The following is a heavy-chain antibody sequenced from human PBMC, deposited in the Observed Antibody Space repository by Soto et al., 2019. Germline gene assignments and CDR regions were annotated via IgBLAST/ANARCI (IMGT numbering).Heavy chain of an antibody. V-gene: IGHV3-30-3*01. CDR2: ISYDGSNK. J-gene: IGHJ4*02. D-gene: IGHD6-19*01. CDR3: ARITAVAPEANAY. Sequence: GGSLRLSCAASGFTFSSYAMHWVRQAPGKGLEWVAVISYDGSNKYYADSVKGRFTISRDNSKNTLYLQMNSLRAEDTAVYYCARITAVAPEANAYWGQGTLVTVSS. CDR1: GFTFSSYA.